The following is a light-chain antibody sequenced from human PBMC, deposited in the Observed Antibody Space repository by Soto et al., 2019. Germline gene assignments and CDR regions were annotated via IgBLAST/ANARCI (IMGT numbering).Light chain of an antibody. V-gene: IGKV3-15*01. CDR2: DAF. CDR1: QNINNK. Sequence: EIMMTQSPATLSVSPGERATLSCRASQNINNKIAWYQQKPGQAPRLLMSDAFTRATGIPARFSGSGSGTKFTLTISSLQSEDFAVYYCQQYNNWPLGFGGGTKVDIK. J-gene: IGKJ4*01. CDR3: QQYNNWPLG.